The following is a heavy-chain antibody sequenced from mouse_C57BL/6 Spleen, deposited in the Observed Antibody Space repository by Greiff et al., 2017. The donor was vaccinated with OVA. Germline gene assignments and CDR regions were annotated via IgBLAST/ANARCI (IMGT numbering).Heavy chain of an antibody. D-gene: IGHD1-1*01. CDR2: ISYDGSN. V-gene: IGHV3-6*01. CDR3: ARGDYYGSSHFDY. Sequence: EVKLQESGPGLVKPSQSLSLTCSVTGYSITSGYYWNWIRQFPGNKLEWMGYISYDGSNNYNPSLKNRISITRDTSKNQVFLKLNSVTTENTATYDCARGDYYGSSHFDYWGQGTTLTVSS. J-gene: IGHJ2*01. CDR1: GYSITSGYY.